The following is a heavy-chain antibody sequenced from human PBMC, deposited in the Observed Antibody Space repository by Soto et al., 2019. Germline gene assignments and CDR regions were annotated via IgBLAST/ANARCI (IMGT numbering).Heavy chain of an antibody. J-gene: IGHJ6*02. V-gene: IGHV4-34*01. CDR1: GGSFSGYY. Sequence: SETLSLTCAVYGGSFSGYYWSWVRQPPGKGLEWIGEINHSGSTNYNPSLKSRVTISVDTSKNQFSLKLSSVTAADTAVYYCARVTGRYYYGMDVWGQGTTVTVSS. CDR2: INHSGST. CDR3: ARVTGRYYYGMDV.